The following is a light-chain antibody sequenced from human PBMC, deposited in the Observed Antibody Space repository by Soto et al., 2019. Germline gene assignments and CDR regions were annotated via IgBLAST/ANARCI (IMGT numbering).Light chain of an antibody. J-gene: IGLJ2*01. Sequence: QSVLTQPASVSGSPGQSITISCTGTSSDVGSYNLVSWYQQHPGKAPKLMTYEGSKRASGVSNRFSGSKSGNTASLTISGLQAEDEADYYCCSYAGSSRGVVFGGGTKLTVL. CDR3: CSYAGSSRGVV. V-gene: IGLV2-23*01. CDR1: SSDVGSYNL. CDR2: EGS.